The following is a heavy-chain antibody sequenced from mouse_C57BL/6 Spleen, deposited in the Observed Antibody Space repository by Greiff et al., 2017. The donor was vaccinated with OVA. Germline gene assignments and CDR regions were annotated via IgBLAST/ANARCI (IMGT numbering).Heavy chain of an antibody. CDR1: GYTFTDYE. CDR3: TRTYYYASSYVQY. Sequence: QVQLQQSGAELVRPGASVTLSCKASGYTFTDYEMHWVKQTPVHGLEWIGAIDPETGGTAYNQKFKGKAILTADKSSSTAYMELRSLTSEDSAVYYCTRTYYYASSYVQYWGQGTTLTVSS. J-gene: IGHJ2*01. V-gene: IGHV1-15*01. D-gene: IGHD1-1*01. CDR2: IDPETGGT.